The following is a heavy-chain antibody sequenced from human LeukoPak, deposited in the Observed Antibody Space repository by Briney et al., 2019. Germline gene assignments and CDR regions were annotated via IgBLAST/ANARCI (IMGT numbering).Heavy chain of an antibody. CDR3: ARDKRFLEWLPNWFDP. D-gene: IGHD3-3*01. CDR1: GYTFTSYG. Sequence: ASVKVSCKASGYTFTSYGISWVRQAPGQGLEWMGWISAYNGNTNYAQKLQGRVTMTTDTSTSTAYMELRSLRSDDTAAYYCARDKRFLEWLPNWFDPWGQGTLVTVSS. J-gene: IGHJ5*02. V-gene: IGHV1-18*01. CDR2: ISAYNGNT.